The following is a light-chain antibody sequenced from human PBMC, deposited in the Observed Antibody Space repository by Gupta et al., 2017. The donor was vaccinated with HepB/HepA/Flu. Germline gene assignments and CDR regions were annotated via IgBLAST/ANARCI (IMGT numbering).Light chain of an antibody. Sequence: EKVMTQSPDTLSVSPGERVTLSCRASQSVGRNVAWYQRRPGQGPRLLIYGASTMANGIPARFSGGGSGTDFTLTISRLRSEDFVMYYWLQYDDWWTFGQGTKVEVK. CDR3: LQYDDWWT. CDR1: QSVGRN. V-gene: IGKV3-15*01. J-gene: IGKJ1*01. CDR2: GAS.